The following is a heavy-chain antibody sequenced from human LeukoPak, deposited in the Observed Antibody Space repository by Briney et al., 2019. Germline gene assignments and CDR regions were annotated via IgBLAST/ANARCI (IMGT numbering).Heavy chain of an antibody. J-gene: IGHJ4*02. V-gene: IGHV3-23*01. CDR1: GFTFSSYA. CDR3: ARDRRIAAAGNTFDY. D-gene: IGHD6-13*01. Sequence: GGPLRLSCAASGFTFSSYAMSWVRQAPGKGLEWVSAISGSGGSTYYADSVKGRFTISRDNSKNTLYLQMNSLRAEDTAVYYCARDRRIAAAGNTFDYWGQGTLVTVSS. CDR2: ISGSGGST.